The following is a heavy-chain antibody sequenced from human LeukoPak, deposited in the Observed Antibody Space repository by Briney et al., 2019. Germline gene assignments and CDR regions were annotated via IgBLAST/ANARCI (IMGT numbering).Heavy chain of an antibody. Sequence: SETLSLTCTVSGGSISSGGYYWGWIRQHPGKGLEWIGYIYYSGTTYYNPSLKSRVTISVDTSKNQFSLMLSSVTAADTAVYYCANYGSGTYRFDPWGQGTLVTVSS. J-gene: IGHJ5*02. CDR1: GGSISSGGYY. CDR2: IYYSGTT. V-gene: IGHV4-31*03. CDR3: ANYGSGTYRFDP. D-gene: IGHD3-10*01.